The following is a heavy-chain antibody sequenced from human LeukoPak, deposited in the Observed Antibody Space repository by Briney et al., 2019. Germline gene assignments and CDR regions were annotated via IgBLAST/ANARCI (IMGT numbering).Heavy chain of an antibody. CDR3: ARGSPAPDY. D-gene: IGHD1-26*01. V-gene: IGHV4-59*01. CDR2: IHYSGTT. J-gene: IGHJ4*02. CDR1: GGSMSSYY. Sequence: KASETLSLTCTVSGGSMSSYYWSWIRQPPGKGLEWIGYIHYSGTTHYNPSLKGRVTISVDTSKNQFSLKLSSVTAAATAVYYCARGSPAPDYWGKGTLVTVSS.